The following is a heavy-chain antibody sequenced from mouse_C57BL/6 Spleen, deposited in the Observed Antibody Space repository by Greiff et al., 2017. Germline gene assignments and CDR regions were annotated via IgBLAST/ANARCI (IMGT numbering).Heavy chain of an antibody. Sequence: QVQLQQSGTELVKPGASVKLSCKASGYTFTSYWMHWVKQRPGQGLEWIGNINPSNGGTNYNEKFKSKATLTVDKSSSTAYMQLSSLTSEDSAVYYCARMGLTTVVSLYYYAMDYWGQGTSATVSS. J-gene: IGHJ4*01. CDR2: INPSNGGT. CDR3: ARMGLTTVVSLYYYAMDY. V-gene: IGHV1-53*01. D-gene: IGHD1-1*01. CDR1: GYTFTSYW.